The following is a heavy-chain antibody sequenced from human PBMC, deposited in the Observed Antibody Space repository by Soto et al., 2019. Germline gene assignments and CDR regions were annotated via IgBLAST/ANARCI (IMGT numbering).Heavy chain of an antibody. CDR2: ARNGAHSYTT. Sequence: LSLSCAASGFIFSDHHMDWVRQPPGKGLEWVGRARNGAHSYTTAYAASVKGRFAISRDDSKNSLSLQMNSLKTEDTAVYFCARLMGTSFDLWGPGTLVTVSS. J-gene: IGHJ4*02. CDR1: GFIFSDHH. D-gene: IGHD2-8*01. CDR3: ARLMGTSFDL. V-gene: IGHV3-72*01.